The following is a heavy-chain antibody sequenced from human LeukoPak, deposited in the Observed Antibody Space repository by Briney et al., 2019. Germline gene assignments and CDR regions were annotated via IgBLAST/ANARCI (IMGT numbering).Heavy chain of an antibody. J-gene: IGHJ6*03. CDR3: ARLSYGSGRVPPNCYYMDV. CDR2: INPHSGGT. Sequence: ASVKVSCKASGYTFTGYYMHWVRQAPGQGLESMGRINPHSGGTNYAQKFQGRVTMTRDTSISTAYMGLSRLRSVDAAVYYCARLSYGSGRVPPNCYYMDVWGKGTTVTVSS. V-gene: IGHV1-2*06. CDR1: GYTFTGYY. D-gene: IGHD3-10*01.